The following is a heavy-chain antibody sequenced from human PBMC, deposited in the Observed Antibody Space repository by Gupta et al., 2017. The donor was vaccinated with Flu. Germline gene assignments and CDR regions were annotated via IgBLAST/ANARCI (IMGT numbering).Heavy chain of an antibody. CDR2: ISVSSSNI. V-gene: IGHV3-48*02. J-gene: IGHJ4*02. CDR1: GFTFSPYT. Sequence: EVQLVESGGGLVQPGGSLRLSCALSGFTFSPYTMSWVRQAPGRGLEWISYISVSSSNIYYADSVKGRFTISRDNAKNSLYLQMNSLRDEDTAVYYCARDRGYYDSSGYPYFDYWGQGTLVTVSP. CDR3: ARDRGYYDSSGYPYFDY. D-gene: IGHD3-22*01.